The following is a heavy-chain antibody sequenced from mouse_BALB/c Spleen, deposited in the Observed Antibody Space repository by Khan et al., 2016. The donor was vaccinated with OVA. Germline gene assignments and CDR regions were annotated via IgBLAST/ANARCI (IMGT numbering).Heavy chain of an antibody. CDR1: GFTFSDYG. V-gene: IGHV5-15*02. CDR2: ISNLAYSI. J-gene: IGHJ4*01. CDR3: ARSWAMDY. Sequence: EVELVESGGGLVQPGGSRKLSCAASGFTFSDYGMAWVRQAPGKGPEWVAFISNLAYSIYYADTVTGRFTISRENFKNILYLEMSSLRSRDTAMYYCARSWAMDYWGQGTSVSVSS.